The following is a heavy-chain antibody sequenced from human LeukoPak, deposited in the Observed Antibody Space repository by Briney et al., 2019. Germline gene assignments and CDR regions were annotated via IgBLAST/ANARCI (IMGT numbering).Heavy chain of an antibody. CDR1: GYTFTGYY. Sequence: ASVKVSCKASGYTFTGYYMHWVRQAPGQGLEWMGWINPNSGGTNYAQKFQGRVTMTRDTSISTAYMELSRLRSDDTAVYYCARAEKRGGYSGYDYVGGSDYWGQGTLVTVSS. J-gene: IGHJ4*02. CDR2: INPNSGGT. V-gene: IGHV1-2*02. CDR3: ARAEKRGGYSGYDYVGGSDY. D-gene: IGHD5-12*01.